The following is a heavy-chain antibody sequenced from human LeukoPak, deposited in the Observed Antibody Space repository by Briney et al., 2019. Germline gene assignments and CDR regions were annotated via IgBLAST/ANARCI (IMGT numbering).Heavy chain of an antibody. D-gene: IGHD3-10*01. V-gene: IGHV5-51*01. CDR1: GYSFPNYW. J-gene: IGHJ4*02. CDR3: ARDSFRYGSGFNDY. Sequence: GESLKISCKGSGYSFPNYWIGWVRQMPGKGLEWMGIIYPGDSHTRYSPSFQGQVTISADKSISTAYLQWSSLKASDTAMYYCARDSFRYGSGFNDYWGQGTLVTVSS. CDR2: IYPGDSHT.